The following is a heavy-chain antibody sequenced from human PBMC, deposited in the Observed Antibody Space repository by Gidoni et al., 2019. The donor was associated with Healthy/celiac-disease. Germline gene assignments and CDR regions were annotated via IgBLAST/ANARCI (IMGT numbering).Heavy chain of an antibody. Sequence: QVQLQESGPGLVKPSQTLSLPCTVSVGSIISGGYYWSWIRQHPGKGLEWIGYIYYSGSTYYNPSRKSRVTISVDTSKNQFSLKLSSVTAADTAVYYCARVAGSGWQTPYFDYWGQGTLVTVSS. D-gene: IGHD6-19*01. CDR1: VGSIISGGYY. J-gene: IGHJ4*02. V-gene: IGHV4-31*03. CDR2: IYYSGST. CDR3: ARVAGSGWQTPYFDY.